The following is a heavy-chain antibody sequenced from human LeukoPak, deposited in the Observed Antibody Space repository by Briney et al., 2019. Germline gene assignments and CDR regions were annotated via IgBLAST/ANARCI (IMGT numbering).Heavy chain of an antibody. D-gene: IGHD3-22*01. CDR1: GGSFSGYY. Sequence: SETLSLTCAVYGGSFSGYYWSWIRQPPGKGLEWLGEINHSGSTNYNPSLKSRVTISVDTSKNQFSLKLSSVTAADTAVYYCARGLVSSSGYYYYGMDVWGQGTTVTVSS. J-gene: IGHJ6*02. CDR2: INHSGST. V-gene: IGHV4-34*01. CDR3: ARGLVSSSGYYYYGMDV.